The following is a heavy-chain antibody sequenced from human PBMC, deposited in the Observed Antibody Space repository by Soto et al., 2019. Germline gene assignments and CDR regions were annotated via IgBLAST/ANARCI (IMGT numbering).Heavy chain of an antibody. Sequence: EVHLVESGGGLVQPGGSLRLFCAASGFTFSSYWMHWVRQVPGKGLVWVSRIKSDGSSTDYADSVEGRFTISRDNAKSALYLQMNSLRAEDTAVYFCASSPWSGYVYDHWGQGTLVTVSS. CDR2: IKSDGSST. CDR3: ASSPWSGYVYDH. J-gene: IGHJ5*02. CDR1: GFTFSSYW. D-gene: IGHD3-3*01. V-gene: IGHV3-74*01.